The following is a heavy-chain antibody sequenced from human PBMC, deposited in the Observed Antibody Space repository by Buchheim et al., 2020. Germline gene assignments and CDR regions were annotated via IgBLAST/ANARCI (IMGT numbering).Heavy chain of an antibody. CDR1: GGSISSGGYY. CDR3: VAHKPPGYSSSWYELDY. Sequence: QVQLQESGPGLVKPSQTLSLTCTVSGGSISSGGYYWSWLRQHPGKGLEWIGYIYYSGSTYYNPSLKSRVTISVDTSKNQFSLKLSSVTAADTAVYYCVAHKPPGYSSSWYELDYWGQGTL. CDR2: IYYSGST. J-gene: IGHJ4*02. V-gene: IGHV4-31*03. D-gene: IGHD6-13*01.